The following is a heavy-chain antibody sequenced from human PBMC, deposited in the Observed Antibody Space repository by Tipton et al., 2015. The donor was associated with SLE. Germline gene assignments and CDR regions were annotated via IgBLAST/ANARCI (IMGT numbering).Heavy chain of an antibody. CDR2: IGYDGTNR. Sequence: SLRLSCAASGFNFSTYALHWVRQAPGKGLEWVAVIGYDGTNRHYVDSVKGRFTISRDNSRNTLLPQMTSLRPEDTAVYFCARDGYTHTWYYLDSWGQGTLVTVSS. CDR3: ARDGYTHTWYYLDS. D-gene: IGHD2-2*02. J-gene: IGHJ4*02. CDR1: GFNFSTYA. V-gene: IGHV3-30*01.